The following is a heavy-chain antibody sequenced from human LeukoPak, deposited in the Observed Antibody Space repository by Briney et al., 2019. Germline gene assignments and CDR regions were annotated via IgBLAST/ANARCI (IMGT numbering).Heavy chain of an antibody. V-gene: IGHV3-53*01. D-gene: IGHD3-22*01. Sequence: PGGSLRLSCAASGFTVSSNYMSWVRQAPGKGLEWVSVIYSGGSTYYADSVKGRFTISRDNSKNTLYLQMNSLRAEDTAVYYCARALQYYYDRSGSFDAFDIWGQGTMVTVSS. CDR3: ARALQYYYDRSGSFDAFDI. CDR1: GFTVSSNY. J-gene: IGHJ3*02. CDR2: IYSGGST.